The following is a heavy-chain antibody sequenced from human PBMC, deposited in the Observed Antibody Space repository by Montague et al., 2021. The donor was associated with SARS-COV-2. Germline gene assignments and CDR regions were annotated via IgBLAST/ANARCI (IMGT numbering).Heavy chain of an antibody. CDR2: IFYNGGT. CDR1: GGSISSGGFL. Sequence: TLSLTCIVSGGSISSGGFLWTWVRHLPGMGLEWIGYIFYNGGTDYNPSLKSRVNIAVDTSKNQFSLKLSSVTAADTAVYYCSRGSHRYSQNYYYAMDVWGQGTTVIVSS. D-gene: IGHD4-11*01. V-gene: IGHV4-31*03. J-gene: IGHJ6*02. CDR3: SRGSHRYSQNYYYAMDV.